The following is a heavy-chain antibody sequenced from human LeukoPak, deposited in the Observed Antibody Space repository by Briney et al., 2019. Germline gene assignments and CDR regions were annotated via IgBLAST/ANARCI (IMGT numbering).Heavy chain of an antibody. CDR1: GFTFSTYY. CDR3: ARSTRRDTEVALAEYFQH. Sequence: PGGSLRLSCAASGFTFSTYYMIWIRQAPGKGLEWVSYITSRGSSTYYADSVKGRFTISRDNAQNSLSLQMNSLRAEDTAVYYCARSTRRDTEVALAEYFQHWGQGTLVTVSS. CDR2: ITSRGSST. D-gene: IGHD5-18*01. J-gene: IGHJ1*01. V-gene: IGHV3-11*01.